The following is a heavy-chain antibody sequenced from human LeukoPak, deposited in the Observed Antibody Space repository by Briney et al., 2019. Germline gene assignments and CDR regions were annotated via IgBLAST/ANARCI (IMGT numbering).Heavy chain of an antibody. V-gene: IGHV4-39*07. D-gene: IGHD3-16*01. Sequence: SETLSLTCAVSGGSNSSSLYHWGWIRQPPGKGLEWIGNIYYTGTTNYSPSLKSRLTLSIDTSRSQFSLKLTSVTAADTAVYYCARRGGDFHTGNVFDNWGQGSLVTVSS. J-gene: IGHJ4*02. CDR1: GGSNSSSLYH. CDR2: IYYTGTT. CDR3: ARRGGDFHTGNVFDN.